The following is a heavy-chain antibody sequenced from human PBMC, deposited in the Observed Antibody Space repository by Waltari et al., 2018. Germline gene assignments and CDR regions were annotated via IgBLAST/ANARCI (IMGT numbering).Heavy chain of an antibody. Sequence: QVQLVESGGGVVQPGRSLRLSCAASGFTFSGHGRHWARQDPGTGLEWVAAIWFDGSVKSYADSVKGRFTISRDNSKDTLHLQMNSLRAEDTAMYYCARWFGDPMGAFDIWGQGTMVIVSS. CDR3: ARWFGDPMGAFDI. D-gene: IGHD3-10*01. CDR1: GFTFSGHG. J-gene: IGHJ3*02. CDR2: IWFDGSVK. V-gene: IGHV3-33*01.